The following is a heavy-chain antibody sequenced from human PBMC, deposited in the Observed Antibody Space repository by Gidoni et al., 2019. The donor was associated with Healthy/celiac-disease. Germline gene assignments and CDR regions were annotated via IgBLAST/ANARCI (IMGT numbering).Heavy chain of an antibody. CDR2: IIPIFGTA. CDR1: GGTFSSYA. V-gene: IGHV1-69*01. D-gene: IGHD5-18*01. CDR3: ARPPEGGGYSYGYSSGMDV. Sequence: QVQLVQSGAEVKKPGSSVKVSCKASGGTFSSYAISWVRQAPGQGLEWMGGIIPIFGTANYAQKFQGRVTITADESTSTAYMELSSLRSEDTAVYYCARPPEGGGYSYGYSSGMDVWGQGTTVTVSS. J-gene: IGHJ6*02.